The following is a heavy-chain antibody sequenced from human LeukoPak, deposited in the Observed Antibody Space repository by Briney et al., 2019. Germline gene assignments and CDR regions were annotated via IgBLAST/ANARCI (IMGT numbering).Heavy chain of an antibody. CDR2: INSDGSST. CDR3: ARGFITFGGAIVDY. Sequence: PGGSLRLSCAASGFTFSTYWVHWVRQAPGKGLLWVSRINSDGSSTSYADSVKGRFTISRDNAKNTLYLQMSGLRVEDTAVYYCARGFITFGGAIVDYWGQGTLVTVSS. CDR1: GFTFSTYW. J-gene: IGHJ4*02. V-gene: IGHV3-74*01. D-gene: IGHD3-16*02.